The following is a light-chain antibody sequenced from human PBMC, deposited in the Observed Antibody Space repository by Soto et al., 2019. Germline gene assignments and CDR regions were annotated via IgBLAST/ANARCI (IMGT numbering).Light chain of an antibody. CDR1: QSVSSSY. CDR3: QQYGSSPWT. J-gene: IGKJ1*01. V-gene: IGKV3-20*01. Sequence: EIVLTQSPCTLSLSPGERATLSCRASQSVSSSYLAWYQQKPGQAPRLLIYGASSRATGIPDRLSGSGSGTDFTLTISRLEPEDFAVYYCQQYGSSPWTFGQGTKVDI. CDR2: GAS.